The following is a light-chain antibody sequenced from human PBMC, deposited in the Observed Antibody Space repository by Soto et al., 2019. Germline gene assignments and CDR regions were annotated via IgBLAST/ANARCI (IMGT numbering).Light chain of an antibody. CDR1: QSVSTF. J-gene: IGKJ5*01. Sequence: EIVWTQSPATLSLSPGERAILSCRASQSVSTFLAWFQQKPCQPHRLLIYNASNRTTGIPARFSGSGSGTDFTLTISSLEPEDFAVYYCQQRGDWPPITGGQGTRLEIK. V-gene: IGKV3-11*01. CDR3: QQRGDWPPIT. CDR2: NAS.